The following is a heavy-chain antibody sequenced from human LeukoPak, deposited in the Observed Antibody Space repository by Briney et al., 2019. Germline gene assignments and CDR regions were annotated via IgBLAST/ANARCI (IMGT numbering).Heavy chain of an antibody. CDR1: GFTFSSYS. J-gene: IGHJ3*02. Sequence: GGSLRLSCAASGFTFSSYSMNWVRQAPGKGLEWVSSISSSSSYIYYADSVKGRFTISRDNAKNSLYLQMNSLRAEDTAVYYCARDRYYYDSSGYYYAGDAFDIWGQGTMVTVSS. D-gene: IGHD3-22*01. CDR2: ISSSSSYI. V-gene: IGHV3-21*01. CDR3: ARDRYYYDSSGYYYAGDAFDI.